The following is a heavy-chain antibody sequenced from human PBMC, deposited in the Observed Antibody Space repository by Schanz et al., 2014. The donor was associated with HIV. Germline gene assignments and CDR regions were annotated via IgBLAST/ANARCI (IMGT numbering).Heavy chain of an antibody. CDR1: GGTFSSFG. J-gene: IGHJ6*02. CDR2: PNTSIGAT. CDR3: ARSSGWGGWGTWDGMDV. V-gene: IGHV1-2*02. Sequence: QVRLVQSGAEVKKPGSSVKVSCKASGGTFSSFGISWVRQAPGQGLGWMGWPNTSIGATDYATKFQGRVSLTGDTSTGTAYMEMRRLRSGDTAVYYCARSSGWGGWGTWDGMDVWGQGTPVTVS. D-gene: IGHD6-19*01.